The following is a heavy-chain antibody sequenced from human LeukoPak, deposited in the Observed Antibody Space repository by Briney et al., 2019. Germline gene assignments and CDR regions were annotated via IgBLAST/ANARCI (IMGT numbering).Heavy chain of an antibody. D-gene: IGHD4-23*01. CDR3: ARENWAYGSNPFDY. J-gene: IGHJ4*02. CDR1: GFTSSSFS. CDR2: ISRSRSTI. V-gene: IGHV3-48*02. Sequence: GGSLRLSCAAPGFTSSSFSMNWVRQAPGKGLEWVSYISRSRSTIYYADSVKGRFTISRDNAKNSLYLQMNSLRDEDTAVYYCARENWAYGSNPFDYWGQGTLVTVSS.